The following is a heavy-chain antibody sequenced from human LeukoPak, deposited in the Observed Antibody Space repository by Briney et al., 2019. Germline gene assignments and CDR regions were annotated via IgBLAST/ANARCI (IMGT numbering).Heavy chain of an antibody. J-gene: IGHJ4*02. Sequence: SETLSLTCTVSGGSISSSSYYWSWIRQPPGKGLEWIGEINHSGSTNYNPSLKSRVTISVDTSKNQFSLKLSSVTAADTAVYYCARGDYDSTGYPDQHFDYWGQGTLVTVSS. D-gene: IGHD3-22*01. CDR2: INHSGST. CDR1: GGSISSSSYY. CDR3: ARGDYDSTGYPDQHFDY. V-gene: IGHV4-39*07.